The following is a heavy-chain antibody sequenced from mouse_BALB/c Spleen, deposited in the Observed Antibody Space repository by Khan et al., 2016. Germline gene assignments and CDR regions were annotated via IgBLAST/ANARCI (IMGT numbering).Heavy chain of an antibody. CDR1: GYAFTNVL. J-gene: IGHJ3*01. CDR3: ASQYGSSYVGFAY. D-gene: IGHD1-1*01. V-gene: IGHV1-54*01. Sequence: QVQLQQSGADLVRPGTSVKVSCTASGYAFTNVLIDWIKQRPGQGLDWIGVIHPGSGSTNYNEKFKGKATLTADKSSSTAYMQLSSLTSDDSAVYFCASQYGSSYVGFAYWGQGTLVTVSA. CDR2: IHPGSGST.